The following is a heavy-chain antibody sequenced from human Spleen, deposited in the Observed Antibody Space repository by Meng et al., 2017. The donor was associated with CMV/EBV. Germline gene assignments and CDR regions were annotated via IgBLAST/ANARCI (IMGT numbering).Heavy chain of an antibody. CDR3: ARAHYDILAGYSDYFDY. Sequence: ASVKVSCKASGYTFTGYYIHWVRQAPGQGLEWMGSINPKNGGTHYAQKFQGRVTMTRDTSIITAYMELSSLGSDDTAVYYCARAHYDILAGYSDYFDYWGQGTLVTVSS. CDR1: GYTFTGYY. CDR2: INPKNGGT. D-gene: IGHD3-9*01. V-gene: IGHV1-2*02. J-gene: IGHJ4*02.